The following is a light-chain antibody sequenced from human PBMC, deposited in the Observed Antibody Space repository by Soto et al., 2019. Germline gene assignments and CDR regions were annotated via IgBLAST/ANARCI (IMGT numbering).Light chain of an antibody. J-gene: IGKJ2*01. CDR1: HSVSSY. Sequence: EIVWTQSPATLSLSPGARASLSCRASHSVSSYLAWYQQKPGQAPRLLIYDASNRATGIPARFSGSGSGTHFTLAISSLLPEDFSVYYCQQRSDWPRGPFGQQTNHEIK. CDR2: DAS. V-gene: IGKV3-11*01. CDR3: QQRSDWPRGP.